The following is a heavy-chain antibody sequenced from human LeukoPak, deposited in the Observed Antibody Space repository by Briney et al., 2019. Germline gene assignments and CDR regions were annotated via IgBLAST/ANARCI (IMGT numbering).Heavy chain of an antibody. V-gene: IGHV3-30*02. Sequence: PGGSLRLSCAASGFTFSSYGMHWVRQAPGKGLEWVAFIRYDGSNKYYADSVKGRFTISRDNSKNTLYLQMSSLRAEDTAVYYCAKAAIAAAFYYFDYWGQGTLVTVSS. D-gene: IGHD6-13*01. J-gene: IGHJ4*02. CDR3: AKAAIAAAFYYFDY. CDR1: GFTFSSYG. CDR2: IRYDGSNK.